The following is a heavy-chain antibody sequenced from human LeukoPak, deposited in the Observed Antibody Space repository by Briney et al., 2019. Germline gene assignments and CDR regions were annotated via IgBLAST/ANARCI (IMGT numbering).Heavy chain of an antibody. CDR1: GGSISSSRYY. Sequence: SETLSLTCTVSGGSISSSRYYLGWIRQPPGNGLEWIGYLYYSGRPSYNPSLESRVTIPVDTSKNQHSLKLSSVTAADTAVYYCARGGGMVRGAADYWGQGTLVTVSS. V-gene: IGHV4-61*05. D-gene: IGHD3-10*01. CDR2: LYYSGRP. J-gene: IGHJ4*02. CDR3: ARGGGMVRGAADY.